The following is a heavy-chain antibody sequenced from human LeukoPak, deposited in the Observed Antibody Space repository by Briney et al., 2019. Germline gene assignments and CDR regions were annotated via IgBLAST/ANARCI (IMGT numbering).Heavy chain of an antibody. Sequence: ASVRVSCKASGDSFTSYGVFWVRQAPGQGLEWMGWISAFNGDTKNAQKFQDRITMTTETSTNTAYMELRSLKSDDTAVYYCTTGLRIAFDIWGQGTMVTVSS. J-gene: IGHJ3*02. CDR3: TTGLRIAFDI. D-gene: IGHD3-16*01. CDR1: GDSFTSYG. V-gene: IGHV1-18*01. CDR2: ISAFNGDT.